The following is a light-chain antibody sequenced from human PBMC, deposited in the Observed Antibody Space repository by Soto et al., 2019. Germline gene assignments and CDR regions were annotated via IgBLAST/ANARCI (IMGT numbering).Light chain of an antibody. CDR3: SSHAGSIHFLV. V-gene: IGLV2-8*01. CDR2: EVS. J-gene: IGLJ1*01. CDR1: SSDVGAYNY. Sequence: QSVLTQPPSASGSPGQSVTISCTGTSSDVGAYNYVSWYQQHPGKAPSLIISEVSQRPSGVPDRFSGSKSGNTASLTVSGLQAEDEADYYCSSHAGSIHFLVFGTGTKVTVL.